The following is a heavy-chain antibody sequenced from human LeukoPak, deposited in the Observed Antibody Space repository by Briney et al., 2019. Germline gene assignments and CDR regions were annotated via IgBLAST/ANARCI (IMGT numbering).Heavy chain of an antibody. V-gene: IGHV1-2*06. Sequence: ASVKVSCKASGYTFTGYYMHWVRQAPGHGLEWMGRINPNSGGTNYAQKFQGRVTMTRDTSISTAYMELSRLRSDDTAVYYCARAEIYYDSSGYYFYWGQGTLVTVSS. CDR3: ARAEIYYDSSGYYFY. CDR1: GYTFTGYY. CDR2: INPNSGGT. J-gene: IGHJ4*02. D-gene: IGHD3-22*01.